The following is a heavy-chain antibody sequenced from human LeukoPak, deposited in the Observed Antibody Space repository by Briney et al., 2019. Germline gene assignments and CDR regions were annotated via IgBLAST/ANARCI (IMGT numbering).Heavy chain of an antibody. CDR3: ARVRIAAAGTPFYYYGMDV. Sequence: ASVKVSCKASGYTFTGYYMHWVRQAPGQGLEWMGWINPNSGGTNYAQKFQGRATMTRDTSISTAYMELSRLRSDDTAVYYCARVRIAAAGTPFYYYGMDVWGQGTTVTVSS. CDR2: INPNSGGT. J-gene: IGHJ6*02. D-gene: IGHD6-13*01. CDR1: GYTFTGYY. V-gene: IGHV1-2*02.